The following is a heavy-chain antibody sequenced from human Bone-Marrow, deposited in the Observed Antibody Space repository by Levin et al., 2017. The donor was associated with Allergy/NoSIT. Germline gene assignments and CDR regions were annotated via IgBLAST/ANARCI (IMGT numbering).Heavy chain of an antibody. CDR1: GFTFSSYA. CDR3: AKDLPRSYYYGSGSIH. J-gene: IGHJ4*02. V-gene: IGHV3-23*01. CDR2: ISGSGGST. D-gene: IGHD3-10*01. Sequence: PGGSLRLSCAASGFTFSSYAMSWVRQAPGKGLEWVSAISGSGGSTYYADSVKGRFTISRDNSKNTLYLQMNSLRAEDTAVYYCAKDLPRSYYYGSGSIHWGQGTLVTVSS.